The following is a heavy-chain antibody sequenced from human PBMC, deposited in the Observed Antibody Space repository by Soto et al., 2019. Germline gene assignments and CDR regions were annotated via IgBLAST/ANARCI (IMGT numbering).Heavy chain of an antibody. CDR2: ISAYNGNT. D-gene: IGHD6-13*01. CDR3: AKLGAYGSSWYYDEYLQH. V-gene: IGHV1-18*01. Sequence: GASVKVSCKASGYTFTSYGISWVRQAPGQGLEWMGWISAYNGNTNYAQKLQGRVTMTTDTSTSTAYMELRSLRSDDTAVYYCAKLGAYGSSWYYDEYLQHWGQGTLVTVSS. CDR1: GYTFTSYG. J-gene: IGHJ1*01.